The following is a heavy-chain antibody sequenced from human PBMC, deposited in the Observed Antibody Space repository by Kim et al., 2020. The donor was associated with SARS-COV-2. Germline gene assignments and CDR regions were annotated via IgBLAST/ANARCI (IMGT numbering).Heavy chain of an antibody. J-gene: IGHJ5*02. V-gene: IGHV1-58*01. D-gene: IGHD2-2*01. CDR3: AAVGVVPAALTWFDP. Sequence: QKFQERVTITRDMSTSTAYMELSSLRSEDTAVYYCAAVGVVPAALTWFDPWGQGTLVTVSS.